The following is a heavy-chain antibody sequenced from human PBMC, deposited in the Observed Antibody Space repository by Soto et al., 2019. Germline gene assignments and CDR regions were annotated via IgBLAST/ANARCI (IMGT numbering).Heavy chain of an antibody. CDR2: ISAYNGNA. Sequence: GASVKVSCKASGYTFTSYGISWVRQAPGQGLEWVGWISAYNGNANYAQKLQGRVTMTTDTSTSTAYMELRSLRSDDTAVYYCAREVFSPSGWNLDYWGQGTLVTVSS. D-gene: IGHD1-1*01. V-gene: IGHV1-18*01. CDR3: AREVFSPSGWNLDY. CDR1: GYTFTSYG. J-gene: IGHJ4*02.